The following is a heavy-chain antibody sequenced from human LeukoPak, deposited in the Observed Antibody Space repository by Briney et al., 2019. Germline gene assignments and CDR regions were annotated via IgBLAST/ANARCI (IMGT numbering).Heavy chain of an antibody. D-gene: IGHD3-10*01. J-gene: IGHJ4*02. CDR3: AREHGSGSYLSRTRQFDY. CDR2: IYYSGST. Sequence: PSETLSLTCTVSGGSISSSSYYWGWIRQPPGKGLEWIGSIYYSGSTYYNPSLKSRVTISVDTSKNQFSLKLSSVTAADTAVYYCAREHGSGSYLSRTRQFDYWGQGTLVTVSS. V-gene: IGHV4-39*02. CDR1: GGSISSSSYY.